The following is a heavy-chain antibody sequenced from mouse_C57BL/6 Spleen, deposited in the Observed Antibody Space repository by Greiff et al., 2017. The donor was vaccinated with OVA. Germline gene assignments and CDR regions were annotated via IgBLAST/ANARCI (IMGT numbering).Heavy chain of an antibody. D-gene: IGHD3-1*01. J-gene: IGHJ4*01. CDR3: ARSEGSYYAMDY. CDR2: IHPNSGST. Sequence: QVQLQQPGAELVKPGASVKLSCKASGYTFTSYWMHWVKQRPGQGLEWIGMIHPNSGSTSYNEKFKSKATLTVDKSSSTAYMQLSSLTSEDSAVDYCARSEGSYYAMDYWGQGTSVTVSA. V-gene: IGHV1-64*01. CDR1: GYTFTSYW.